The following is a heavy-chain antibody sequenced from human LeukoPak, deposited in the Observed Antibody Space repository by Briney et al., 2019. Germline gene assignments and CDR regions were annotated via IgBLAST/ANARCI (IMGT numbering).Heavy chain of an antibody. D-gene: IGHD3-9*01. J-gene: IGHJ3*02. V-gene: IGHV4-39*07. Sequence: SDTLSLTCRVSGVSISSGSNYWGWIRQPPGKTLEWIGSIYSSGSTYYNSSLKSRVTISVDTSKNQFSLKLSFVTATDTAVYYFPGGAGLRYLGFDAFDIWGQGTMVTVSS. CDR2: IYSSGST. CDR3: PGGAGLRYLGFDAFDI. CDR1: GVSISSGSNY.